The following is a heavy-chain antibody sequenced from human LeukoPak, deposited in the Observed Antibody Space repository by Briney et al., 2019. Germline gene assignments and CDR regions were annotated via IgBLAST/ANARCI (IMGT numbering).Heavy chain of an antibody. CDR1: GGTFSSYT. CDR3: AATDIVVVPAAPTDYYYYYMDV. Sequence: SVKVSCKASGGTFSSYTISWVRQAPGQGLEWMGRIIPILGIASYAQKFQGRVTITADKSTSTAYMELSSLRSEDTAVYYCAATDIVVVPAAPTDYYYYYMDVWGKGTTVTVSS. J-gene: IGHJ6*03. D-gene: IGHD2-2*01. CDR2: IIPILGIA. V-gene: IGHV1-69*02.